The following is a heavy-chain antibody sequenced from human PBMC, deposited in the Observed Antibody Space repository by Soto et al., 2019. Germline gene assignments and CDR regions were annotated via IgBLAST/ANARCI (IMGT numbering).Heavy chain of an antibody. CDR3: ARQQGEYCTNGVCYLLEFDY. J-gene: IGHJ4*02. Sequence: GSGPTLVNPTETLTLTCTVSGFSLSNARMGVSWIRQPPGKALEWLAHIFSNDEKSYSTSLKSRLTISKDTSKSQVVLTMTNMDPVDTATYYCARQQGEYCTNGVCYLLEFDYWGQGTLVTVSS. CDR2: IFSNDEK. CDR1: GFSLSNARMG. D-gene: IGHD2-8*01. V-gene: IGHV2-26*01.